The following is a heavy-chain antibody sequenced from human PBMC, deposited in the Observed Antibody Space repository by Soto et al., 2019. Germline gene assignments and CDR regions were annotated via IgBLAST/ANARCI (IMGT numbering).Heavy chain of an antibody. CDR1: GYTFISYC. CDR2: ISPYNGNT. Sequence: HVQLVQSGAEVKKPGASLKVSCKASGYTFISYCVRWVRQAPGQGLEWLGWISPYNGNTNYAQKFQGRITMTTDTATGTVFMELSSLRTADPAVYYSARDQTKWLKDAFEIWGQGTMVVVSS. D-gene: IGHD5-12*01. V-gene: IGHV1-18*01. J-gene: IGHJ3*02. CDR3: ARDQTKWLKDAFEI.